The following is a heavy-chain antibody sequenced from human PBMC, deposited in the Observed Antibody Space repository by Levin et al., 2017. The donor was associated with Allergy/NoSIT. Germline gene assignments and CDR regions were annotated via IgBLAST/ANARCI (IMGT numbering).Heavy chain of an antibody. CDR3: ARGGVAAAGTDYYYYYGMDV. D-gene: IGHD6-13*01. J-gene: IGHJ6*02. CDR1: GYTFTSYY. Sequence: ASVKVSCKASGYTFTSYYMHWVRQAPGQGLEWMGIINPSGGSTSYAQKFQGRVTMTRDTSTSTVYMELSSLRSEDTAVYYCARGGVAAAGTDYYYYYGMDVWGQGTTVTVSS. CDR2: INPSGGST. V-gene: IGHV1-46*01.